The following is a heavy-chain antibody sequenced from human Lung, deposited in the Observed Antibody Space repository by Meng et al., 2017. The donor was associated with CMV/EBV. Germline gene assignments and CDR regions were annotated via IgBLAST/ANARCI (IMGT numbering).Heavy chain of an antibody. CDR1: GFTFSSYA. J-gene: IGHJ1*01. CDR2: ISGAGSST. V-gene: IGHV3-23*01. D-gene: IGHD3-3*01. CDR3: AKDLRFYP. Sequence: SLRLSCAGSGFTFSSYAMSWVRQAPGKGLEWVSAISGAGSSTYYADSVKGRFTISRDNSRDTLFLQMNSLRAEDTAVYYCAKDLRFYPGGQGTLVTVSS.